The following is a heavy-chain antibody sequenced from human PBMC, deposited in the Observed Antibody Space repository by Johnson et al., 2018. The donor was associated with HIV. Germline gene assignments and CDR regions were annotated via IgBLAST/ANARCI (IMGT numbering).Heavy chain of an antibody. Sequence: VQLVESGGVVVQPGGSLRLSCAASGFTFDDYTMHWVRQAPGKGLEWVSLISWDGGSTYYADSVKGRFTISRDNAKNSLYLQLNSLRAEDTAVYYCARDRGGSWAFDIWGQGTMVTVSS. V-gene: IGHV3-43*01. J-gene: IGHJ3*02. D-gene: IGHD1-26*01. CDR3: ARDRGGSWAFDI. CDR2: ISWDGGST. CDR1: GFTFDDYT.